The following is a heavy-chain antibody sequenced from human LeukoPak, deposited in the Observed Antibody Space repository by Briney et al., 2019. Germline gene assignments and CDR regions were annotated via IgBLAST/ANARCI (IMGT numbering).Heavy chain of an antibody. CDR1: GASVSTHS. J-gene: IGHJ4*02. D-gene: IGHD1-1*01. CDR2: IHASGSA. V-gene: IGHV4-4*07. CDR3: ARDNPPGSYDY. Sequence: PSETLSLTCNVSGASVSTHSWTWIRQPAGKRLEWIGRIHASGSANYNPSLKSRVAMSVDTSNNQFSLKVTSVTAADTAVHYCARDNPPGSYDYWGQGTLVTVSS.